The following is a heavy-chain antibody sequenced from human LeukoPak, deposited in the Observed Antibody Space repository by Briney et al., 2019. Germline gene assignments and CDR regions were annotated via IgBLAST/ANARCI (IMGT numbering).Heavy chain of an antibody. CDR3: ARVVVVPATSGPMDV. J-gene: IGHJ6*03. CDR1: GFTFSSYG. CDR2: ISYDGSNQ. V-gene: IGHV3-33*05. D-gene: IGHD2-2*01. Sequence: PGGSLRLSCAASGFTFSSYGMHWVRQAPGKGLEWVAVISYDGSNQYYADSLKGRFTISRDNFKNTLYLQMNSLRAEDTAVYYCARVVVVPATSGPMDVWGKGTTVTVSS.